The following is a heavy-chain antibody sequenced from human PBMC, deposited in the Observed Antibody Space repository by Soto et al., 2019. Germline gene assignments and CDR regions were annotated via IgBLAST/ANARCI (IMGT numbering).Heavy chain of an antibody. CDR2: ISLDGSDK. Sequence: GRSLRLSCAASGFTFNSYAMHWVHQAPGKGLEWVALISLDGSDKYFADSVKGRFTISRDNSRDTVYLQMNSLRAEDTAVYYCARDLPIFDYGVLHYYYGMDVWGQGTTVTVSS. V-gene: IGHV3-30-3*01. D-gene: IGHD4-17*01. J-gene: IGHJ6*02. CDR3: ARDLPIFDYGVLHYYYGMDV. CDR1: GFTFNSYA.